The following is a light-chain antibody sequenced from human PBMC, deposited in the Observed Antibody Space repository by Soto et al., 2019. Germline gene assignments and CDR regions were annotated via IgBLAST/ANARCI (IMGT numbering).Light chain of an antibody. J-gene: IGLJ2*01. CDR1: SSDIGGYNY. CDR2: DVS. V-gene: IGLV2-14*01. CDR3: ASYQSPSTVV. Sequence: QSVLTQPASVSGSPGQSITISCTGTSSDIGGYNYVSWYQQYAGKAPKLMIYDVSNRPSGVSNRFSGSKSGNTASLTISGLQVEDEADYYCASYQSPSTVVFGGGTKVTVL.